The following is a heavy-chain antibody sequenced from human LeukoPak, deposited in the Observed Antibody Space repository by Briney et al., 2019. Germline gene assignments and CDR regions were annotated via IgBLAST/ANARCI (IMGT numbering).Heavy chain of an antibody. CDR3: ARGNIVATNPFDY. CDR1: GYTFTGYY. CDR2: INPNSGGT. J-gene: IGHJ4*02. D-gene: IGHD5-12*01. V-gene: IGHV1-2*06. Sequence: GASVKVSCKPSGYTFTGYYMHWVRQAPGQGLEWMGRINPNSGGTNYAQKFQGRVTMTRDTSISTAYMELSRLRSDDTAVYYCARGNIVATNPFDYWGQGTLVTVSS.